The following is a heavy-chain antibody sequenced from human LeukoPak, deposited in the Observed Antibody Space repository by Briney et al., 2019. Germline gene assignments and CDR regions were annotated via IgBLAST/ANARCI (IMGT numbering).Heavy chain of an antibody. J-gene: IGHJ4*02. Sequence: ASVKVSCKASGYTFTGYYMHWVRQAPGQGLEWMGWINPNSGGTNYAQKFQGRVTMTRDTSIGTAYMELSRLRSDDTAVYYCARDRPRRFLEWPPYYFDYWGQGTLVTVSS. CDR2: INPNSGGT. CDR3: ARDRPRRFLEWPPYYFDY. CDR1: GYTFTGYY. D-gene: IGHD3-3*01. V-gene: IGHV1-2*02.